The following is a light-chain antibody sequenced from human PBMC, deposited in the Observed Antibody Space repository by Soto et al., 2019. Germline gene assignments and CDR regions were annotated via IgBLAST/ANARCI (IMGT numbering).Light chain of an antibody. CDR1: QRVSNTY. CDR3: QQYSSSPVT. J-gene: IGKJ4*01. Sequence: EIVLAQSPGTLSLSPGERATLSCRASQRVSNTYLAWYQQKPGQAPRLLIYGVSSRATGIPDRFSGSGSGTDFTLTSSRLEPEDFAVYCCQQYSSSPVTFGGGTKVEIK. CDR2: GVS. V-gene: IGKV3-20*01.